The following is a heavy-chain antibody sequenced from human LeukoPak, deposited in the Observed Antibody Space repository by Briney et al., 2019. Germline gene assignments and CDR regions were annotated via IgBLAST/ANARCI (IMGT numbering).Heavy chain of an antibody. Sequence: SESLSLTCTVSGGSISGYYWSWIRQPPGKGLEWIGYIYYSRSTNNNPSLKSRVAISVDTSKNQLSLKLSSATAADTAVYYCARHDLLTTPFHYWGQGTLVTVRS. J-gene: IGHJ4*02. CDR1: GGSISGYY. CDR2: IYYSRST. CDR3: ARHDLLTTPFHY. D-gene: IGHD4-11*01. V-gene: IGHV4-59*08.